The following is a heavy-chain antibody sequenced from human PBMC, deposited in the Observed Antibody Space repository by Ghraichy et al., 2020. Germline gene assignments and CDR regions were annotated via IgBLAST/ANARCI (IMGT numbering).Heavy chain of an antibody. J-gene: IGHJ5*02. D-gene: IGHD3-22*01. CDR2: IGSSSSYT. CDR1: GFTFSDYY. V-gene: IGHV3-11*06. CDR3: ARSITTHSFAP. Sequence: SLNISCAASGFTFSDYYMNWVRQAPGKGLEWVSYIGSSSSYTNYADSVKGRFTISRDNAKNSLYLQMNSLRAEDTAVYYCARSITTHSFAPWGQGTLVTVSS.